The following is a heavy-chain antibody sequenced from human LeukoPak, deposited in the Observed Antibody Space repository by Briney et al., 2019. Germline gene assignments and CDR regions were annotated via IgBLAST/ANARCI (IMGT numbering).Heavy chain of an antibody. CDR2: ISGSGSTI. V-gene: IGHV3-48*03. CDR3: ARASGSFMGMDV. Sequence: QPGGSLRLSCAASGFTFSSYEMNWVRQAPGKGLEWVSYISGSGSTIYYADSVKGRFTISRDNAKNSLYLQMNSLRAEDTAVYYCARASGSFMGMDVWGKGTTVTVSS. J-gene: IGHJ6*03. CDR1: GFTFSSYE. D-gene: IGHD1-26*01.